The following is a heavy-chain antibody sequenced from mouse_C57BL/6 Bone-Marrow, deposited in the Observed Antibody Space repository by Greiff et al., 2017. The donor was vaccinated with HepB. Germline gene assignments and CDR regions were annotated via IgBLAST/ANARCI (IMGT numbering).Heavy chain of an antibody. D-gene: IGHD2-5*01. CDR1: GYTFTDYE. CDR3: TRTYSNLFAY. J-gene: IGHJ3*01. CDR2: IDPETGGT. V-gene: IGHV1-15*01. Sequence: QVQLQQSGAELVRPGASVTLSCKASGYTFTDYEMHWVKQTPVHGLEWIGAIDPETGGTAYNQKFKGKAILTADKSSSTAYMELRSLTSEDSAVYYCTRTYSNLFAYWGQGTLVTVSA.